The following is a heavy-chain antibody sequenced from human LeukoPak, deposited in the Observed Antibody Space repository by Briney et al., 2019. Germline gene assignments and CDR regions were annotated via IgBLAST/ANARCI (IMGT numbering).Heavy chain of an antibody. J-gene: IGHJ5*02. Sequence: SETLSLTCTVSGYSISSGYYWGWIRQPPGEGLEWIGSIYYSGSTYYNPSLKSRVTISVDTSKNQFSLKLSSVTAADTAVYYCARIYSGSYYVDPWGQGTLVTVSS. CDR1: GYSISSGYY. CDR2: IYYSGST. V-gene: IGHV4-38-2*02. CDR3: ARIYSGSYYVDP. D-gene: IGHD1-26*01.